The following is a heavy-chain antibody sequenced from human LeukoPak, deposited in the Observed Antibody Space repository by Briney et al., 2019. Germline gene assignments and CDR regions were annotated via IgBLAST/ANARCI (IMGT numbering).Heavy chain of an antibody. Sequence: PSETLSLTCTVSGGSISSGGYYWSWIRQHPGKGLEWIGYIYYSGSTYYNPSLKSRVTISVDTSKNQFPLKLSSVTAADTAVYYCARGDSSGWLDYWGQGTLVTVSS. CDR2: IYYSGST. J-gene: IGHJ4*02. D-gene: IGHD6-19*01. CDR1: GGSISSGGYY. CDR3: ARGDSSGWLDY. V-gene: IGHV4-31*03.